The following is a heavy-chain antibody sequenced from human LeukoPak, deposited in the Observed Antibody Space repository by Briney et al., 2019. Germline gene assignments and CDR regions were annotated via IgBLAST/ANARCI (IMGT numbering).Heavy chain of an antibody. CDR3: ARSSSYGDYDY. V-gene: IGHV5-51*01. J-gene: IGHJ4*02. D-gene: IGHD4-17*01. Sequence: GESLQISCKGSGCSFTSYWIGWVRRMPGKGVEWMGIIYPGDSDTRYSPSLQGQVTISADKSISTAYLQWSSLKASDTAMYYCARSSSYGDYDYWGQGTLVTVSS. CDR1: GCSFTSYW. CDR2: IYPGDSDT.